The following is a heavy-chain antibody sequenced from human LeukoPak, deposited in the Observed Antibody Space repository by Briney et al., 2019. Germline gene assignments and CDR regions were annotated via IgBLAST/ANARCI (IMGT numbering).Heavy chain of an antibody. Sequence: PGGPLRLSCAASGFTFDDYGMNWVRQAPGKGREWVSGMTWSGGSIGYTNSVKGRFTISRDNAKNSLYLQMNSLRAEDTALYCCARDLLRFGELWENWFDPWGQGTLVTVSS. CDR2: MTWSGGSI. D-gene: IGHD3-10*01. J-gene: IGHJ5*02. CDR1: GFTFDDYG. CDR3: ARDLLRFGELWENWFDP. V-gene: IGHV3-20*04.